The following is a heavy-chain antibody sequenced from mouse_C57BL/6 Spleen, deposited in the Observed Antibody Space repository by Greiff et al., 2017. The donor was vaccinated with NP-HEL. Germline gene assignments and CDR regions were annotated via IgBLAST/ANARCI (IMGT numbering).Heavy chain of an antibody. CDR2: ISYDGSN. J-gene: IGHJ2*01. Sequence: EVKLQESGPGLVKPSQSLSLTCSVTGYSITSGYYWNWIRQFPGNKLEWMGYISYDGSNNYNPSLKNRISITRDTSKNQFFLKFNSVTTEDTATYYCARVYSNYYFDYWGQGTTLTVSS. CDR3: ARVYSNYYFDY. D-gene: IGHD2-5*01. CDR1: GYSITSGYY. V-gene: IGHV3-6*01.